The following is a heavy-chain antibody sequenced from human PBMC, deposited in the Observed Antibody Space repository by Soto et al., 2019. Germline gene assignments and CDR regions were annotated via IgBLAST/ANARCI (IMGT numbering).Heavy chain of an antibody. CDR1: GFTLSSKG. Sequence: QVQLVESGGGVVQPGGPRSLSVAGLGFTLSSKGIHWVRQAPGKGLGWVAVIWYDGSNKYYADSVKGRFTISRDNSKNTLYLQMNSLRAEDTAVYYCARDGDDIVVVPAAIDYWGQGTLVTVSS. J-gene: IGHJ4*02. D-gene: IGHD2-2*01. V-gene: IGHV3-33*01. CDR2: IWYDGSNK. CDR3: ARDGDDIVVVPAAIDY.